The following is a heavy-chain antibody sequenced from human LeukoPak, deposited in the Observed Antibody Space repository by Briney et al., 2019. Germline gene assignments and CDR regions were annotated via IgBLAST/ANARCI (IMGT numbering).Heavy chain of an antibody. CDR1: GFSLSNYA. V-gene: IGHV3-30-3*01. CDR3: ARSHHLFDY. J-gene: IGHJ4*02. Sequence: GGSLRLSCTASGFSLSNYAMYWLRQAPGKGPEWVAVTSYDGSNRYYADSVRGRFTISRDNSENSLYLQMDSLRAEDTAVYYCARSHHLFDYWGQGTLVTVSS. CDR2: TSYDGSNR.